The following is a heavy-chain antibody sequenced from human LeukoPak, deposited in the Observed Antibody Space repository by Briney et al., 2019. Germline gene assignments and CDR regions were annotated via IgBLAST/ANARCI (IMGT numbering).Heavy chain of an antibody. Sequence: PSETLSLTCTVSGVSVSSYYWSWIRQSPGKGLEWIGSVSQSGNTYYKSSLKSRVTVSIDTSKNEFSLILTSVTAADTAEYYCARHLYYSASAFWYIDLWGRGTLVIVSP. J-gene: IGHJ2*01. V-gene: IGHV4-39*01. D-gene: IGHD3-10*01. CDR1: GVSVSSYY. CDR3: ARHLYYSASAFWYIDL. CDR2: VSQSGNT.